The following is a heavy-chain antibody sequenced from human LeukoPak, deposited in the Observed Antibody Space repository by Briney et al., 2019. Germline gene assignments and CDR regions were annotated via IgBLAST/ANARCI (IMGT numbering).Heavy chain of an antibody. J-gene: IGHJ6*02. V-gene: IGHV3-23*01. CDR3: AKDLDPSSSWYSPYYYYGMDV. D-gene: IGHD6-13*01. CDR2: ISGSGGST. Sequence: QSGGSLRLSCAASGFTFSSYAMSWVRQAPGKGLEWVSAISGSGGSTHYADSVKGRFTISRDNSKNTLYLQMNSLRAEDTAVYYCAKDLDPSSSWYSPYYYYGMDVWGQGTTVTVSS. CDR1: GFTFSSYA.